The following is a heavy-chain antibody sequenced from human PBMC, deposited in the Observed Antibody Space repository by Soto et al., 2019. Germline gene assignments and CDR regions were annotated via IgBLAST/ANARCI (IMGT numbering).Heavy chain of an antibody. CDR1: GYSFTSYW. Sequence: PGESLKISCKGSGYSFTSYWISWVRQMPGKGLEWMGRIDPSDSYTNYSPSFQGHVTISADKSISTAYLQWSSLKASDTAMYKWARQSPALYYYYGMDVWGKGTTVTVPS. CDR3: ARQSPALYYYYGMDV. V-gene: IGHV5-10-1*01. CDR2: IDPSDSYT. J-gene: IGHJ6*04.